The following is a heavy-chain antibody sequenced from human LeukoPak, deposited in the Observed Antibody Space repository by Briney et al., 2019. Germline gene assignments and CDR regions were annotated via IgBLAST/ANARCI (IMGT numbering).Heavy chain of an antibody. CDR3: ARMGLTPDY. CDR1: GFTFSTFA. V-gene: IGHV3-23*01. D-gene: IGHD1-14*01. J-gene: IGHJ4*02. CDR2: IFPSGGEI. Sequence: PGGSLRLSCAASGFTFSTFAMIWVRQPPGKGLEWVSSIFPSGGEIHYADSVRGRFTISRDNSKSTLSLQMNSLRAEDTAVYYCARMGLTPDYWGQGTLVTVSS.